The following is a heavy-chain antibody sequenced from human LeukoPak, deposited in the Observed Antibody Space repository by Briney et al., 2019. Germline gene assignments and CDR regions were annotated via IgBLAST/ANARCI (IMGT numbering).Heavy chain of an antibody. J-gene: IGHJ4*02. CDR2: INPGDSDT. CDR3: ARQTGDKGIDY. V-gene: IGHV5-51*01. D-gene: IGHD7-27*01. Sequence: GESLKISCQGSGYSFSNYWIGWVRQMPGKGLEWMGIINPGDSDTRYSPSFQGQVTISADKSISTAYLQWSSLRASDTAIYYCARQTGDKGIDYWGQGTLVTVSS. CDR1: GYSFSNYW.